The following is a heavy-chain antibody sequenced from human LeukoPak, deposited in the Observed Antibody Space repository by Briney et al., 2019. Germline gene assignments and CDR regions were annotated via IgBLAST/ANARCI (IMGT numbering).Heavy chain of an antibody. CDR3: AGGGIQVSGIDEFDY. Sequence: GGSLRLSCAASGFTFIDYDMHWVRQVIGKGLEWVSAIGIRGDTHYSGSVKGRFTISRENAESSLYLQMNSLRVEDTAVYYCAGGGIQVSGIDEFDYWGQGTLVTVSS. V-gene: IGHV3-13*01. CDR2: IGIRGDT. CDR1: GFTFIDYD. D-gene: IGHD6-19*01. J-gene: IGHJ4*02.